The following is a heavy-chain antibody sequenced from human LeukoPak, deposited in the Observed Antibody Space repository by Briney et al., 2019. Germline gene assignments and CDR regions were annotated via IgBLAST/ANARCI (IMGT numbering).Heavy chain of an antibody. CDR2: IKSSDGST. CDR3: AKAFRYCDGSSCYFHLDY. J-gene: IGHJ4*02. V-gene: IGHV3-23*01. CDR1: GFTFSSYA. D-gene: IGHD2-2*01. Sequence: PGGSLRLSCAASGFTFSSYAMTWVRQAPGEGLGWVSSIKSSDGSTYADSVKGRFTISRDTSKNTLYLQMNSLRAEDTAVYYCAKAFRYCDGSSCYFHLDYWGQGTLVTVSS.